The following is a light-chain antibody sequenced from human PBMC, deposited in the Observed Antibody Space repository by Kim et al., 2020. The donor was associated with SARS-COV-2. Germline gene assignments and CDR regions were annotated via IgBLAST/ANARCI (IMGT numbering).Light chain of an antibody. J-gene: IGLJ3*02. V-gene: IGLV3-19*01. CDR2: GKN. CDR1: SLRSYY. CDR3: NSRDSSGNHWV. Sequence: GKTVRITCQGDSLRSYYAGWYQQRPGQAPVLVIYGKNNRPSGIPDRFSGSSSGNTASLTITGAQAEDEADYYCNSRDSSGNHWVFGGGTQLTVL.